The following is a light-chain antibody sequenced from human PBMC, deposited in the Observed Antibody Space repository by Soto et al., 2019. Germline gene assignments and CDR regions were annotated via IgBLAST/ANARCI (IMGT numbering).Light chain of an antibody. CDR2: AAS. Sequence: DIQMTQSPSSLSASVGDRVTITCRASQSISSYLNWYQQKPGKAPNLLIYAASSLQSGVPSRFSGSGSGTDFTLTISRLQPEDFATYYCQQSYSTPPAFGGGTKVEIK. CDR1: QSISSY. J-gene: IGKJ4*01. CDR3: QQSYSTPPA. V-gene: IGKV1-39*01.